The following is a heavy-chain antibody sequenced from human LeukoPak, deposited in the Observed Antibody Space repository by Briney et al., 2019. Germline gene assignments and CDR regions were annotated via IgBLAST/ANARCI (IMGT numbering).Heavy chain of an antibody. Sequence: GGSLRLSCAASGFTFSSYGMHWVRQAPGKGLEWVAFIRYDGSNKYYTDSVKGRFTISRDNSKNTLYLQMNTLRSEDTAVYYCAKGNIYDSSGHSLFDKWGQGTLVIVSS. V-gene: IGHV3-30*02. CDR1: GFTFSSYG. D-gene: IGHD3-22*01. J-gene: IGHJ4*02. CDR2: IRYDGSNK. CDR3: AKGNIYDSSGHSLFDK.